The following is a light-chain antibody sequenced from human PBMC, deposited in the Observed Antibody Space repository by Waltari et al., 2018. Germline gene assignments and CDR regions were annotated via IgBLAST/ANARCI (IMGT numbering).Light chain of an antibody. CDR3: QQYYSTPT. J-gene: IGKJ2*01. V-gene: IGKV4-1*01. Sequence: DIVMTQSPDSLAVSLGERATINCKSSQSVLYSSNNKNYLAWYQQKPGQPPKLLIYWASTRESGVPDRFSGSGSETDFTLTVSSLQAEDVAVYYCQQYYSTPTFGQETKLEIK. CDR1: QSVLYSSNNKNY. CDR2: WAS.